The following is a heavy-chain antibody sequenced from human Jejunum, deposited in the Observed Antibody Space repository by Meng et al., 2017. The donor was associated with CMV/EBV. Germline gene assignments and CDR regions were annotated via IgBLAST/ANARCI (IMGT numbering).Heavy chain of an antibody. D-gene: IGHD2-8*02. J-gene: IGHJ5*02. CDR3: ARYYCSGSSCYRTNWFDP. Sequence: SITDFYWNWIRQSPGKGLEWIGYISYIGSTIYNPSLENRVRISVDYSKKQVSLTLRSVTAADTAVYYCARYYCSGSSCYRTNWFDPWGQGTQVTVSS. CDR2: ISYIGST. CDR1: SITDFY. V-gene: IGHV4-59*01.